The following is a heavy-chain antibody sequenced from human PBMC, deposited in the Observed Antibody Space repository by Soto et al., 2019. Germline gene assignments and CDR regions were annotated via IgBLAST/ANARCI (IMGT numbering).Heavy chain of an antibody. Sequence: ASVKVSCKASGYSFTNNDVTWVRQATGQGLEWMGWMNPGSGDTGYAQKFQGRVTMTRDISIATAYMELSSLRSDDTAIYYCARVSARLTPNFDYWGQGTLVTVSS. CDR3: ARVSARLTPNFDY. V-gene: IGHV1-8*01. CDR2: MNPGSGDT. CDR1: GYSFTNND. J-gene: IGHJ4*02. D-gene: IGHD6-6*01.